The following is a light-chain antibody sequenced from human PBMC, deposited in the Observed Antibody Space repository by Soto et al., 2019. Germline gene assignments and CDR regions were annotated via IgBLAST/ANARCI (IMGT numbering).Light chain of an antibody. CDR2: DAS. V-gene: IGKV3-11*01. CDR3: QQRSNWPSWT. J-gene: IGKJ1*01. Sequence: EIVLTQSPATLSLSPGQRATLSCRASQSVSSYLAWYQQKPGQAPRLLMYDASSRATGTPARFSGSGSGTDFTLTISSLEPEDSAVYYCQQRSNWPSWTFGQGTKVDIK. CDR1: QSVSSY.